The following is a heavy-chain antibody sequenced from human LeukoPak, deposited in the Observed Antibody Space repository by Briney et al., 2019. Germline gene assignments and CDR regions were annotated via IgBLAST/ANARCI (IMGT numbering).Heavy chain of an antibody. J-gene: IGHJ6*03. CDR2: ISGSGGST. CDR3: AKGGYCSSTSCYDKSYYYYYMDV. Sequence: GGSLRLSCAASGFTFSSYAMSWVRQAPGKGLEWVSAISGSGGSTYYADSVKGRFTISRDNSKNTLYLQMNSLRAEDTAVYYCAKGGYCSSTSCYDKSYYYYYMDVWGKGTTVTVSS. V-gene: IGHV3-23*01. D-gene: IGHD2-2*01. CDR1: GFTFSSYA.